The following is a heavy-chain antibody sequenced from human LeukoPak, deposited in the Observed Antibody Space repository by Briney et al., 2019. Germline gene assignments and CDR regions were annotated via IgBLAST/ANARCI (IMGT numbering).Heavy chain of an antibody. CDR3: ARKAAGWGVLDH. D-gene: IGHD3-10*01. CDR1: GFIFETYW. Sequence: SGGSLRLSCAASGFIFETYWMNWVRQVPGEGLEWVANVKHDGSEEYYVESVKGRFIISRDNANKLLYLQMNTLRAEDTAIYYCARKAAGWGVLDHWGQGILVIVSS. V-gene: IGHV3-7*03. CDR2: VKHDGSEE. J-gene: IGHJ4*02.